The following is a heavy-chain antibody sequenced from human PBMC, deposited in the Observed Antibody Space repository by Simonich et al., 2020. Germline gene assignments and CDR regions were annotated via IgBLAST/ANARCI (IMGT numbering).Heavy chain of an antibody. J-gene: IGHJ2*01. CDR1: GFTFSSYW. D-gene: IGHD6-6*01. CDR2: IRTDGNEK. CDR3: AREYSSSSDPYWYFDL. V-gene: IGHV3-7*01. Sequence: EVQLVESGGGLVQPGGSLRLSCAASGFTFSSYWMSWVRQARGEGVGRVANIRTDGNEKYYVDSVKGRFTISRDNAKNSLYLQMNSLRAEDTAVYYCAREYSSSSDPYWYFDLWGRGTLVTVSS.